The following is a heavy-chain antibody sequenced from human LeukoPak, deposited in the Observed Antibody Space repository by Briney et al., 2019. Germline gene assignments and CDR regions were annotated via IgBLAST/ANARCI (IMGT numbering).Heavy chain of an antibody. J-gene: IGHJ4*02. V-gene: IGHV1-24*01. CDR2: FDPEDGET. CDR1: GYTITELS. CDR3: ATARYSSGWYGGFDY. Sequence: ASEKVSCKVSGYTITELSMHWVRQAPGKGLEWMGGFDPEDGETIYAQKFQGRVTMTEDTSTDTAYMELSSLRSEDTAVYYCATARYSSGWYGGFDYWGQGTLVTVSS. D-gene: IGHD6-19*01.